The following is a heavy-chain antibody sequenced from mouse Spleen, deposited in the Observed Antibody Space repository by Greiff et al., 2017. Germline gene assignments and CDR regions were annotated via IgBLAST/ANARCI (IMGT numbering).Heavy chain of an antibody. CDR2: ISSGGSYT. CDR1: GFTFSSYG. J-gene: IGHJ2*01. CDR3: ARHEVRREGFDY. Sequence: EVKVVESGGDLVKPGGSLKLSCAASGFTFSSYGMSWVRQTPDKRLEWVATISSGGSYTYYPDSVKGRFTISRDNAKNTLYLQMSSLKSEDTAMYYCARHEVRREGFDYWGQGTTLTVSS. D-gene: IGHD2-14*01. V-gene: IGHV5-6*01.